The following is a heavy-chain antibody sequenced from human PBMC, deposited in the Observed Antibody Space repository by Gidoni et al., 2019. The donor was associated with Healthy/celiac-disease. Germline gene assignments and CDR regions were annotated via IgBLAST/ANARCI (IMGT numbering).Heavy chain of an antibody. CDR3: ARFRGPA. J-gene: IGHJ5*02. Sequence: QLVESGGGVVPPGRSLSLSCAASGFTFSSYGMHWVRQAPGKGLEWVAVISYDGSNKYYADAVKGRFTISRDNSKNTLYLQRNSLRAEDTAVYYCARFRGPAWGKGTLVTVSS. V-gene: IGHV3-30*03. CDR1: GFTFSSYG. D-gene: IGHD3-10*01. CDR2: ISYDGSNK.